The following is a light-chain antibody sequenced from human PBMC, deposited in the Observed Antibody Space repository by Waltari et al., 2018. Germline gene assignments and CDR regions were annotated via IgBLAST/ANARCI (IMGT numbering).Light chain of an antibody. CDR2: GVS. Sequence: QSALTQPASVSGSPGQSITISCTGTRSDVGGYTSVPWYQQHPVKAPKLMIYGVSNRPSGVSNRFFGTKFANTASLTISGLHAEDEADDYCSSYTSSDTYVFGTGTKVTVL. CDR1: RSDVGGYTS. J-gene: IGLJ1*01. V-gene: IGLV2-14*03. CDR3: SSYTSSDTYV.